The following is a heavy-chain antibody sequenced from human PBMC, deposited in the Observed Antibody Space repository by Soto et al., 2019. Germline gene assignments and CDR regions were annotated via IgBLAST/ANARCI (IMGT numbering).Heavy chain of an antibody. J-gene: IGHJ4*02. CDR2: INRKIDGETT. V-gene: IGHV3-15*01. Sequence: XVCLRLSCVEFEYTFIGAWMSWVRQAPGKGLEWVARINRKIDGETTDYAAPVEGRFTIARDDSKNTLYLQMSSLKIEDTAVYFCTADHWSWGQGTLVTVSS. CDR3: TADHWS. D-gene: IGHD3-3*01. CDR1: EYTFIGAW.